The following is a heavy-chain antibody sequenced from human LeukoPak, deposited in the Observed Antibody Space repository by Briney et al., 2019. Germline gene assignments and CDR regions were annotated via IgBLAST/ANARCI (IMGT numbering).Heavy chain of an antibody. Sequence: SETLSLTCAVYGDSFSGYYWSWIRQPPGKGLEWIGEINHSGSTNYNPSLKSRVTISVDTSKNQFSLKLSSVTAADTAVYYCARGIANYVWGSYRPKYYFDYWGQGTLVTVSS. CDR3: ARGIANYVWGSYRPKYYFDY. V-gene: IGHV4-34*01. CDR2: INHSGST. CDR1: GDSFSGYY. J-gene: IGHJ4*02. D-gene: IGHD3-16*02.